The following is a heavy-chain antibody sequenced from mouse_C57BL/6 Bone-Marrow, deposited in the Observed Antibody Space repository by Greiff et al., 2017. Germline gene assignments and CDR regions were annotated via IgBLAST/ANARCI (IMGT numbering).Heavy chain of an antibody. V-gene: IGHV1-80*01. CDR3: ARRGDYCISLYWYFDD. CDR1: GYAFSSYW. Sequence: VQLQQSGAELVKPGASVKISCKASGYAFSSYWMNWVKQRPGKGLEWIGQIYPGDGDNNYNGKFKGKATLTADKSSRTAYMQLSSMTSEDSAVYFCARRGDYCISLYWYFDDWGTGTTVTVSS. J-gene: IGHJ1*03. CDR2: IYPGDGDN. D-gene: IGHD1-1*01.